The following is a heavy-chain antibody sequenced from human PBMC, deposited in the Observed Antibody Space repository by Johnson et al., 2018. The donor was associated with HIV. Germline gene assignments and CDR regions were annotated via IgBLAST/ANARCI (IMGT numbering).Heavy chain of an antibody. D-gene: IGHD1-26*01. CDR2: IKQDGSEK. J-gene: IGHJ3*02. Sequence: VQLVESGGGLVQPGGSLRLSCAASGFTFSSYWMSWVRQAPGKGLEWVANIKQDGSEKYYVDSVKGRFPISRDNAKNSLYLQMNSLRAEDTAVYYCASDNLWEPPPDDAFDIWGQGTMVTVSS. CDR3: ASDNLWEPPPDDAFDI. CDR1: GFTFSSYW. V-gene: IGHV3-7*05.